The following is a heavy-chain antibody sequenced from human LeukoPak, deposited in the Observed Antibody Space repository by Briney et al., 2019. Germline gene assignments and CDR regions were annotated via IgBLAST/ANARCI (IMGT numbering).Heavy chain of an antibody. CDR3: AKDRGPYVAIDNNWFDP. V-gene: IGHV3-23*01. D-gene: IGHD3-10*02. Sequence: PGGSLRPACVASGFTFRPYAINWVRQAPGKGLEWAASKSGGDANTYYADSVKSRFTLSRDNSKSTVYLQMSSLRAEDTAVYYCAKDRGPYVAIDNNWFDPWGQGTLVTVSS. J-gene: IGHJ5*02. CDR1: GFTFRPYA. CDR2: KSGGDANT.